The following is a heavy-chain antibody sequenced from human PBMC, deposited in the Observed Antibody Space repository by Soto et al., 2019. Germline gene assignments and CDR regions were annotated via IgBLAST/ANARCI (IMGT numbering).Heavy chain of an antibody. Sequence: QTGGSLRLSWAASGFTFSSYAMSWVRQAPGKGLEWVSAISGSGGSTSYADSVKGRFTISRDNSKNTLYLQMTRLRAEDTAVYYCAKDPQYGGGAYWGQGTLVTVSS. V-gene: IGHV3-23*01. J-gene: IGHJ4*02. CDR2: ISGSGGST. CDR1: GFTFSSYA. CDR3: AKDPQYGGGAY. D-gene: IGHD4-17*01.